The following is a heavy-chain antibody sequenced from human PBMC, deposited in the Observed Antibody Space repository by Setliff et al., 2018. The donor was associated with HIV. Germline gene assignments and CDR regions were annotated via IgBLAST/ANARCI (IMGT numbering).Heavy chain of an antibody. D-gene: IGHD5-18*01. V-gene: IGHV1-18*04. CDR3: AKASPKDGYSSDF. J-gene: IGHJ4*02. CDR2: TSAYNGNT. Sequence: ASVKVSCKTSGYTFTDYFIHWVRQAPGQGLEWMGRTSAYNGNTNYAQKLQGRVTMTTDTSTNTAYMELSSLGSDDTAVYYCAKASPKDGYSSDFWGQGTPVTVSS. CDR1: GYTFTDYF.